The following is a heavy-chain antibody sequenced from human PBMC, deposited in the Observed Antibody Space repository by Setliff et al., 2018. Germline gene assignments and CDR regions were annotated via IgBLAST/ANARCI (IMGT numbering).Heavy chain of an antibody. CDR1: GGSISSSSYY. CDR2: IYYRGST. D-gene: IGHD3-16*02. V-gene: IGHV4-39*07. CDR3: ARDLYGYVWGTYRYHDAFDI. J-gene: IGHJ3*02. Sequence: SETLSLTCTVSGGSISSSSYYWGWIRQPPGKGLEWIGSIYYRGSTYYNPSLKSRVTISIDTSKNQFSLKLSSLTAADTAVYYCARDLYGYVWGTYRYHDAFDIWAQGTMVTVSS.